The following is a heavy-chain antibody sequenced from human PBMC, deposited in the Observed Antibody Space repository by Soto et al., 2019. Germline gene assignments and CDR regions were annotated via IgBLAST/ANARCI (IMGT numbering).Heavy chain of an antibody. V-gene: IGHV1-8*01. CDR2: MNTNTNTT. CDR1: GYTFTSYD. CDR3: AREVVEVAETTALWLDP. D-gene: IGHD2-15*01. Sequence: QVTLVQSGAEVKKPGASVKVSCKASGYTFTSYDIHWVRQATGQGLEWMGWMNTNTNTTDCAQKFQGRVTLTWNTSISTADMELSSRKFDDTAVYYCAREVVEVAETTALWLDPWGLGTLVTVSS. J-gene: IGHJ5*02.